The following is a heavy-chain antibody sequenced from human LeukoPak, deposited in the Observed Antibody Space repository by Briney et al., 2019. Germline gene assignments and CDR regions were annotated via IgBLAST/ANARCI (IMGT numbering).Heavy chain of an antibody. J-gene: IGHJ3*02. CDR3: ARDKGDSDAFDI. CDR2: IKQDGSEK. D-gene: IGHD1-26*01. Sequence: PGRSLRLSCAASGFTFSNYGMHWVRQAPGKGLEWVANIKQDGSEKYYVDSVKGRFTISRDNAKNSLYLQMNSLRAEDTAVYYCARDKGDSDAFDIWGQGTMVTVSS. V-gene: IGHV3-7*01. CDR1: GFTFSNYG.